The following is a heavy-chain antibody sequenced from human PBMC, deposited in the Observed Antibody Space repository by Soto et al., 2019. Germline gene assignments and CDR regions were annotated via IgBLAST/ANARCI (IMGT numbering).Heavy chain of an antibody. CDR2: MNPNSGNT. V-gene: IGHV1-8*01. Sequence: ASVKVSCKASGYTFTSYDINWVRQATGQGLEWMGWMNPNSGNTGYAQKFQGRVTMTRNTSISTAYMELSSLRSEDTAVYYCARVPTYYDFWSGYCKFDYRAQGTPVTISS. D-gene: IGHD3-3*01. CDR3: ARVPTYYDFWSGYCKFDY. J-gene: IGHJ4*02. CDR1: GYTFTSYD.